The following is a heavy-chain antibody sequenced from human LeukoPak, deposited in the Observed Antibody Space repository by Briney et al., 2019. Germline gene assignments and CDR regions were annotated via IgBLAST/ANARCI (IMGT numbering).Heavy chain of an antibody. CDR2: ISAYNGNT. CDR1: GYTFTSYG. V-gene: IGHV1-18*01. Sequence: ASVKVSCKASGYTFTSYGISWVRQAPGQGLEWMGWISAYNGNTNYAQKLQGRVTMTTDTSTSTAYMELRSLRSDDTAVYYCARARSRPRGIADSYNWFDPWGQGTLVTVSS. D-gene: IGHD6-13*01. J-gene: IGHJ5*02. CDR3: ARARSRPRGIADSYNWFDP.